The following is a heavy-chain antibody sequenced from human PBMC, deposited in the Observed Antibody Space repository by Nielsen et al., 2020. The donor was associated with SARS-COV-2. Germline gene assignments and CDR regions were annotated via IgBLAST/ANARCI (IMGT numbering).Heavy chain of an antibody. Sequence: GESLKISCAASGFTFSSYAMHWVRQAPGKGLEWVAVISYDGSSKYYADSVKGRFTISRDNSENTLYLQMNSLRAEDTAVYYCAKTTGGVDYWGQGTLVTVSS. V-gene: IGHV3-30*04. CDR1: GFTFSSYA. J-gene: IGHJ4*02. D-gene: IGHD1-14*01. CDR2: ISYDGSSK. CDR3: AKTTGGVDY.